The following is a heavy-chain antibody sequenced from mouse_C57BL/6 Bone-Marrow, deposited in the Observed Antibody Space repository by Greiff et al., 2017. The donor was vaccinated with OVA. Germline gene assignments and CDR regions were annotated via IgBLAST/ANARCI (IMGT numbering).Heavy chain of an antibody. CDR3: ASGYYGSSRAMDY. V-gene: IGHV5-17*01. CDR2: ISSGSSTI. J-gene: IGHJ4*01. Sequence: QGVESGGGLVKPGGSLKLSCAASGFTFSDYGMHWVRQAPEKGLEWVAYISSGSSTIYYADTVKGRFTISRDNAKNTLFLQMTSLRSEDTAMYYCASGYYGSSRAMDYWGQGTSVTVSS. D-gene: IGHD1-1*01. CDR1: GFTFSDYG.